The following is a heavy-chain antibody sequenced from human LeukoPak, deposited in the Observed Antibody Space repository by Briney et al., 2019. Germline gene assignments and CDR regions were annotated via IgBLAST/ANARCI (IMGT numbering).Heavy chain of an antibody. CDR2: ISGSGGST. D-gene: IGHD2-2*01. V-gene: IGHV3-23*01. CDR1: GFTFSSYA. CDR3: AKDGVVPAAMRGYFDY. Sequence: PGGSLRLSCAASGFTFSSYAMSWVRQAPGKGLEWVSAISGSGGSTYYADSAKGRFTISRDNSKNTLYLQMNSLRAEDTAVYYCAKDGVVPAAMRGYFDYWGQGTLVTVSS. J-gene: IGHJ4*02.